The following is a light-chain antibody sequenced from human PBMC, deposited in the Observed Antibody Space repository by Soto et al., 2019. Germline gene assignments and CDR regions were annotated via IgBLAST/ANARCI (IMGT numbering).Light chain of an antibody. CDR3: QQRSNWPT. J-gene: IGKJ1*01. Sequence: EIVLTQAPATLSLSPGDRATLSCRASQSVSSYLAWYQQKPGQAPSILIYDASNRATGIPARFSGSGSGTDFTLTISSLEPEDFAVYYCQQRSNWPTFGQGTKVEIK. CDR1: QSVSSY. V-gene: IGKV3-11*01. CDR2: DAS.